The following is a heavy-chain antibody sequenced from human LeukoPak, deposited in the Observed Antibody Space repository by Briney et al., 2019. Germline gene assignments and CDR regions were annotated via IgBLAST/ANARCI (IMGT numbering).Heavy chain of an antibody. CDR1: GYTLTELS. Sequence: ASVKVSCKFSGYTLTELSMHWVRQAPGKGLEWMGGFDPEDGETIYAQKFQGRVTMTEDTSTDTAYMELSSLRSEDTAVYYCARDRYYYDSSGYIRGISFDYWGQGTLVTVSS. D-gene: IGHD3-22*01. V-gene: IGHV1-24*01. CDR3: ARDRYYYDSSGYIRGISFDY. CDR2: FDPEDGET. J-gene: IGHJ4*02.